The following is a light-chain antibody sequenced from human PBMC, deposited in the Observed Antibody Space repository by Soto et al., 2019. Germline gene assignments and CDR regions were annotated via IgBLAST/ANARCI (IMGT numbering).Light chain of an antibody. CDR3: QQYNSYST. CDR2: KAS. Sequence: DIQMTQSPSTLSASVGDRVTITCRASQSVSDWLDWYQRKPGKVPKLLIYKASNLESGVPSRFSGSGSGTEFTLTISSLQPDDFATYYCQQYNSYSTLGGGTKVDIK. J-gene: IGKJ4*01. CDR1: QSVSDW. V-gene: IGKV1-5*03.